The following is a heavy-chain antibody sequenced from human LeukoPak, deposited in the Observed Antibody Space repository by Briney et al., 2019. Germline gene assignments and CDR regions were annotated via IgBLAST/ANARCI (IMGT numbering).Heavy chain of an antibody. V-gene: IGHV5-51*01. CDR2: IYPGDSET. Sequence: GESLKISCKGSGYSFTLYWIGWVRQMPGKGLEWRGIIYPGDSETRYGPSFQGQVTISADKSSRTAYLQWSSLKASDTAIYYCARLTTPAGDGDWFDPWGQGTLVTVSS. CDR1: GYSFTLYW. CDR3: ARLTTPAGDGDWFDP. J-gene: IGHJ5*02. D-gene: IGHD2-21*01.